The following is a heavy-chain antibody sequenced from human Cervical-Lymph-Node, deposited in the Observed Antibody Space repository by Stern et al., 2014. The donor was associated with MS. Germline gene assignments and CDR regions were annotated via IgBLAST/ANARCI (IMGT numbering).Heavy chain of an antibody. Sequence: QVTLRESGPTLVKPPQTSTLTCTFSGFSLNTSGEGVGWIRQPPGKALEWLAVIYWDADARYGPSLKSRLTITKDTSKNHVVLTMANMDPVDTATYYCAHTRVTSDEGYGLDVWGQGTTVTVSS. CDR2: IYWDADA. CDR1: GFSLNTSGEG. J-gene: IGHJ6*02. D-gene: IGHD2-21*02. CDR3: AHTRVTSDEGYGLDV. V-gene: IGHV2-5*09.